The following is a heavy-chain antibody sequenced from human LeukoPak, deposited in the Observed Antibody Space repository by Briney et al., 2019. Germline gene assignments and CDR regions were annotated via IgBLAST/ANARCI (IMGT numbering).Heavy chain of an antibody. CDR1: GDSVSRNSVA. J-gene: IGHJ4*02. D-gene: IGHD2-15*01. CDR3: ARDLYCSDAACSFDY. CDR2: TFYRSKWYN. Sequence: SQTLSLTCAISGDSVSRNSVAWNWIRQSLSRSLEWLGRTFYRSKWYNDYAVSVRSRITINADTSKNQFSLQLNSVTPEDTAVYYCARDLYCSDAACSFDYWGQGTLVTVSS. V-gene: IGHV6-1*01.